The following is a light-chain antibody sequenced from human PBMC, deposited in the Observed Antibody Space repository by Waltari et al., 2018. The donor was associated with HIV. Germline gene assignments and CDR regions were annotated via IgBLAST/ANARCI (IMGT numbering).Light chain of an antibody. Sequence: SYEVTQPPSVAVSPGQTATITCSGYELGDEYTGWYQQKPGQSPLLVIYQDNKRPSGIPERFSGSSSGHTATLTISGTLPMDEADYYCQAWGSTTSGVFGRGTRLTVL. CDR3: QAWGSTTSGV. V-gene: IGLV3-1*01. J-gene: IGLJ3*02. CDR1: ELGDEY. CDR2: QDN.